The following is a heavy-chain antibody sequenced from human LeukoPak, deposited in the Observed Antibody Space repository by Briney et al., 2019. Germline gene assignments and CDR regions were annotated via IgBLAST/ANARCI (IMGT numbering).Heavy chain of an antibody. J-gene: IGHJ5*02. CDR3: ASSSGGFNWFDP. V-gene: IGHV3-23*01. Sequence: GGSLRLSCAASGFTFSSYVMSWVRQAPGKGLEWVSTISGSGGSTYYADSAKGRFTISRDNAKNTLYLQMNSLRVEDTAVYYCASSSGGFNWFDPWGQGTLVTVSS. CDR1: GFTFSSYV. D-gene: IGHD3-22*01. CDR2: ISGSGGST.